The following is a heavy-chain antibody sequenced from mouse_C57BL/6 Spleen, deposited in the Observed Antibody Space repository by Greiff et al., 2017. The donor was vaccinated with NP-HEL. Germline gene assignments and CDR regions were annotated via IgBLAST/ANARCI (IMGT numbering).Heavy chain of an antibody. CDR2: IGPGSGST. J-gene: IGHJ3*01. CDR1: GYTFTDYY. V-gene: IGHV1-77*01. CDR3: AREGNLYYYGSSYAWFAY. Sequence: QVQLKQSGAELVKPGASVKISCKASGYTFTDYYINWVKQRPGQGLEWIGKIGPGSGSTYYNEKFKGKATLTADKSSSTAYMQLSSLTSEDSAVYFCAREGNLYYYGSSYAWFAYWGQGTLVTVSA. D-gene: IGHD1-1*01.